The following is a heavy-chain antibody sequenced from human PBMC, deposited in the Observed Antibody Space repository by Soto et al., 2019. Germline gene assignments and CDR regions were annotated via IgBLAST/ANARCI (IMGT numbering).Heavy chain of an antibody. CDR2: IRGSGGST. CDR1: GFTFSSYA. D-gene: IGHD3-22*01. V-gene: IGHV3-23*01. CDR3: AGGYYPYYFDY. Sequence: EVQLLESGGGLVQPGGSLRLSCAASGFTFSSYAMSWVRQAPGKGLEWVAAIRGSGGSTYYADSVKGRFTISRDNSKNTLYLQMNSLRADDTAVYYCAGGYYPYYFDYWGQGTLVTVSS. J-gene: IGHJ4*02.